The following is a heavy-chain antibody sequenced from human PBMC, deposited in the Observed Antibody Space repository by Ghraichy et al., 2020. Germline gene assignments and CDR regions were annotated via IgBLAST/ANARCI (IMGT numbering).Heavy chain of an antibody. V-gene: IGHV3-7*01. J-gene: IGHJ3*02. Sequence: LSLTCAASGFTFSSYWMSWVHQAPGKGLEWVANIKQDGSEKYYVDSVKGRFTISRDNAKNSLYLQMNSLRAEDTAVYYCARAGRSLTRGAFDIWGQGTMVTVSS. CDR2: IKQDGSEK. CDR1: GFTFSSYW. CDR3: ARAGRSLTRGAFDI. D-gene: IGHD3-10*01.